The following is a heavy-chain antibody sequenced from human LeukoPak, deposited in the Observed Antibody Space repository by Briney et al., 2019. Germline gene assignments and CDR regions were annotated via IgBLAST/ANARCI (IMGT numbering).Heavy chain of an antibody. V-gene: IGHV3-11*01. J-gene: IGHJ4*02. CDR1: GFTFSDYN. CDR2: ISSSGSTI. Sequence: PGGSLRLSCAASGFTFSDYNMSWIRQAPGKGLEWVSYISSSGSTIYYADSVKGRFTISRDNAKNSLYLQMNSLRAEDTALYYCAKEDYDILTGYPSPFDYWGQGTLVTVSS. CDR3: AKEDYDILTGYPSPFDY. D-gene: IGHD3-9*01.